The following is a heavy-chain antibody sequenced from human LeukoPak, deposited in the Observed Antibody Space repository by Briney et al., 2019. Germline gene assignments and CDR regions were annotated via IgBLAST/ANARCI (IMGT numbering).Heavy chain of an antibody. V-gene: IGHV3-48*03. CDR1: GXTFSNYE. J-gene: IGHJ4*02. CDR2: IGTGGRSI. CDR3: ARDEAGATGSFDY. Sequence: GGSLRLSCATSGXTFSNYEMNWVRQAPGKGLEWLSYIGTGGRSIYYADSVKGRFTISRDDVKNSLDLQMDSLRAEDTAVYYCARDEAGATGSFDYWGQGAQVTVSS. D-gene: IGHD1-26*01.